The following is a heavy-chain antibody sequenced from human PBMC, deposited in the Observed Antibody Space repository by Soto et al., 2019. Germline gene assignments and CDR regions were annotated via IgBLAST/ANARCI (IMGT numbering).Heavy chain of an antibody. Sequence: QVQLQQWGAGLLKPSETLSLTCAVYGGSFSGYYWRGIRQPPGKGLEWIGEINHSGSTNYNPSLKGGVTISVDTAKSRFALKLSSVTAADTAVYYCARSSYYDFWSGYSPYYYDYYMDVWGKGTTVTVSS. CDR2: INHSGST. CDR1: GGSFSGYY. CDR3: ARSSYYDFWSGYSPYYYDYYMDV. V-gene: IGHV4-34*01. J-gene: IGHJ6*03. D-gene: IGHD3-3*01.